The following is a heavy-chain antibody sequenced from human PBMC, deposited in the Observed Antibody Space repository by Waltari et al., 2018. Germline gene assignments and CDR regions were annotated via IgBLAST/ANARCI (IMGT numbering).Heavy chain of an antibody. CDR1: GFTFSDCC. Sequence: EVQLVESGGGLVQPGGSLRLSCVASGFTFSDCCMDWVRQGPGKGREWVGRTRNKANSYITEYGASVKDRFTISRDDSKNSFYLQMNSLKTEDTAVYYCLARDYGRLVGIDYWGQGTLVTVSS. D-gene: IGHD4-17*01. V-gene: IGHV3-72*01. CDR2: TRNKANSYIT. J-gene: IGHJ4*02. CDR3: LARDYGRLVGIDY.